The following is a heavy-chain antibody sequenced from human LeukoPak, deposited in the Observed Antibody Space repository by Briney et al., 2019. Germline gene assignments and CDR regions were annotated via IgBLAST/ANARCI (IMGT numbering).Heavy chain of an antibody. J-gene: IGHJ6*02. Sequence: ASVKVSCKASGYTFTSYVVSWVRQAPGQGLEWMGWISAYNGNTNYAQKLQGRVTMTTDTSTSTAYMELRSLRSDDTAVYYCARDRSPTTRYSYGYFSGMDVWGQGTTVTVSS. CDR3: ARDRSPTTRYSYGYFSGMDV. V-gene: IGHV1-18*01. D-gene: IGHD5-18*01. CDR2: ISAYNGNT. CDR1: GYTFTSYV.